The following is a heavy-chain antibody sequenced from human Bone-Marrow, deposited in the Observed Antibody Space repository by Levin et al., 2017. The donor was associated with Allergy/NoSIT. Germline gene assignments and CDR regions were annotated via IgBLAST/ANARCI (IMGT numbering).Heavy chain of an antibody. Sequence: PGGSLRLSCAASGFSFSSYGIHWVRQVPGKGLQWVAFISYDGGDEYYADSVKGRFTISRDNSKSMLYLQMNSLRPEDTAVYYCAKEAISVVPGGIARYLDHWGQGTLVTVSS. CDR3: AKEAISVVPGGIARYLDH. J-gene: IGHJ4*02. CDR2: ISYDGGDE. CDR1: GFSFSSYG. D-gene: IGHD2-2*01. V-gene: IGHV3-30*02.